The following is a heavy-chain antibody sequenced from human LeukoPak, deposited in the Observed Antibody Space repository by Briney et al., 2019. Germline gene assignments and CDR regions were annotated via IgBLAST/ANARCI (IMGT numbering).Heavy chain of an antibody. CDR1: GGTFSSYA. D-gene: IGHD3-10*01. V-gene: IGHV1-69*13. CDR2: IIPIFGTA. CDR3: AREVRGVPHYYYYYGMDV. J-gene: IGHJ6*02. Sequence: ASVKVSCKASGGTFSSYAISWVRQAPGQGLEWMGGIIPIFGTANYAQKFQGRVTITADESTSTAYMELSSLRSEDTAVYYCAREVRGVPHYYYYYGMDVWGQGTTVTVSS.